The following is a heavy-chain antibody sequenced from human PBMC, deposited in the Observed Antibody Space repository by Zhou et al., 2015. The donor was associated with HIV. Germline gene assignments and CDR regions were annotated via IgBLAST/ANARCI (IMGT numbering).Heavy chain of an antibody. D-gene: IGHD5-18*01. J-gene: IGHJ5*02. V-gene: IGHV1-69*01. CDR3: ARAGKYSYGFPPWNWFDP. CDR1: GGTFSRYA. Sequence: QVQVVQSGAEVKTPGSSVKLSCTVSGGTFSRYAITWVRQAPGQGLEWMGGIIPMFGTPNYAQKFQGRIAISADESTGTAYMDLSGLRFEDTAVYFCARAGKYSYGFPPWNWFDPWGQGTLVTVSS. CDR2: IIPMFGTP.